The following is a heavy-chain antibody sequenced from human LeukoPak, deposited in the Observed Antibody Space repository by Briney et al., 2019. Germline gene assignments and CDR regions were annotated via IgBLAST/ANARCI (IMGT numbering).Heavy chain of an antibody. V-gene: IGHV4-34*01. CDR1: GGSFSGYY. D-gene: IGHD1-26*01. Sequence: SETLSLTCAIYGGSFSGYYWSWIRHPPGKGLEWIGEINHSASTTYNPSLTSRVTISVDTSKNQFSLKLSSVTAADTAVYYCARGGVGATTMPDWYFDLWGRGTLVTVSS. CDR2: INHSAST. J-gene: IGHJ2*01. CDR3: ARGGVGATTMPDWYFDL.